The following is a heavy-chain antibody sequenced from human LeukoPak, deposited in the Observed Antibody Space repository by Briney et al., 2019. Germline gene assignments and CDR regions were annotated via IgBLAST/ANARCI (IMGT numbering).Heavy chain of an antibody. CDR3: ARAPISDYGDYDWYFDL. CDR1: GFTFSSYS. Sequence: GGSLRLSCAASGFTFSSYSMNWVRQAPGKGLEWVSSISSSSSYIYYADSVKGRFTISRDNAKNSLYLQMNSLRAEDTAVYYCARAPISDYGDYDWYFDLWGRGTLVTVSS. D-gene: IGHD4-17*01. V-gene: IGHV3-21*01. CDR2: ISSSSSYI. J-gene: IGHJ2*01.